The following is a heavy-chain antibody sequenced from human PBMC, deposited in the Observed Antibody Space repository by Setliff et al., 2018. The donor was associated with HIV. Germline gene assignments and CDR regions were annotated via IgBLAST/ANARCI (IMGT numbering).Heavy chain of an antibody. V-gene: IGHV3-74*01. CDR2: INTDGSST. Sequence: GGSLRLSCAASGFTFSSYWIHGVRKAPGEGLLWVSRINTDGSSTSYADSVKGRFTISSDNAKNTLYLQMNSLRAEDTAVYYCARGSSETDYYYYYMDAWRKGTTVTVSS. CDR3: ARGSSETDYYYYYMDA. CDR1: GFTFSSYW. J-gene: IGHJ6*03. D-gene: IGHD2-2*01.